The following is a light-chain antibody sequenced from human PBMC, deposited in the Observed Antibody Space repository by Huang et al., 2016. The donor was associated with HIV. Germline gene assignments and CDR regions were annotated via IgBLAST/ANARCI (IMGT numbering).Light chain of an antibody. Sequence: DIVMTQSPLSLPVTPGEPASISCRSSQPLLHSNGYNYLDWYLQKPGQSPPLLIYLGSNRASGVPDRFSGSGSVTDFTLKISTVEAEDVGIYYCMQALQTPRTFGQGTRLEIK. CDR1: QPLLHSNGYNY. V-gene: IGKV2-28*01. CDR2: LGS. J-gene: IGKJ5*01. CDR3: MQALQTPRT.